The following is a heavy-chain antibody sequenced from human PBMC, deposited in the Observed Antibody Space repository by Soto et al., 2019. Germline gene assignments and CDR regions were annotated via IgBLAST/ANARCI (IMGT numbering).Heavy chain of an antibody. V-gene: IGHV3-30-3*01. CDR2: ISYDGSNK. D-gene: IGHD3-3*01. J-gene: IGHJ4*02. CDR3: ARELGYDFWSGYYEIGY. CDR1: GFTFSSYA. Sequence: QVQLVESGGGVVQPGRSLRLSYAASGFTFSSYAMHWVRQAPGKGLEWVAVISYDGSNKYYADSVKGRFTISRDNSKNTLYLQMNSLRAEDTAVYYCARELGYDFWSGYYEIGYWGQGTLVTVSS.